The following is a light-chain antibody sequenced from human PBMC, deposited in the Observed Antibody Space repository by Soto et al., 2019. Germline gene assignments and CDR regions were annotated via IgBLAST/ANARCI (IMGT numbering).Light chain of an antibody. CDR1: QNINNW. J-gene: IGKJ1*01. CDR3: QHTRT. CDR2: DAS. V-gene: IGKV1-5*01. Sequence: DFQMTQSPSTLSASVGDRVTITCRASQNINNWVAWYQQKPGKAPKFLIYDASTLQRGVPSRFSGSGFGTEFSLTISCLQPDDFGSYYCQHTRTFGQGTKVEIK.